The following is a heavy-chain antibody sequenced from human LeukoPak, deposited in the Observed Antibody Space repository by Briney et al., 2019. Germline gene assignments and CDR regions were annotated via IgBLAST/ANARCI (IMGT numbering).Heavy chain of an antibody. CDR1: GGTFSSYA. Sequence: SVKVSFKASGGTFSSYAISWVRQAPGQGLEWMGGIIPIFGTANYAQKFQGRVTITTDESTSTAYLELSSLRSEDTAVYYCARRQWLADWGQGTLVTVSS. CDR3: ARRQWLAD. J-gene: IGHJ4*02. CDR2: IIPIFGTA. V-gene: IGHV1-69*05. D-gene: IGHD6-19*01.